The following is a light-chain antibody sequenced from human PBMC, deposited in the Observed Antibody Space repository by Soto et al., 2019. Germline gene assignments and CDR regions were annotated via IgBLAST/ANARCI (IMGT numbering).Light chain of an antibody. J-gene: IGKJ1*01. CDR3: QQYSRSPRT. Sequence: EIVLTQSPGTLSLSPGERATLSCRASQSVSSYLAWYQQKPGRAPRLLIYDASNRATGIPARFSGSGSETDFTLTISRLEPEDFAVYYCQQYSRSPRTFGQGTKVDIK. CDR1: QSVSSY. V-gene: IGKV3-20*01. CDR2: DAS.